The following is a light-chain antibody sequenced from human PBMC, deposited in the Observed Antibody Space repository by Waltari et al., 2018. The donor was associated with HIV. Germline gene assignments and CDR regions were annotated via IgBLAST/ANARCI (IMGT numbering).Light chain of an antibody. CDR2: GNS. CDR3: QSSDSSLVI. CDR1: SSNVGAGYD. Sequence: QSVLTQPPSVSGAPGQRVTISCTGSSSNVGAGYDVHWYQQLPGTTPKLLIYGNSNRPSGDPDRFISAKSRTSASLAITELQADDEADYYCQSSDSSLVIFGGGTKLTVL. J-gene: IGLJ2*01. V-gene: IGLV1-40*01.